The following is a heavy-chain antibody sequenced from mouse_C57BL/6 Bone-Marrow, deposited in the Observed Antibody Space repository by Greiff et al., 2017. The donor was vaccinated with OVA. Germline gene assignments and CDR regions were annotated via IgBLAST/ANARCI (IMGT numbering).Heavy chain of an antibody. CDR3: ARGVNWDDYFDY. J-gene: IGHJ2*01. CDR1: GYSFTSYY. D-gene: IGHD4-1*01. V-gene: IGHV1-66*01. CDR2: IYPGSGNT. Sequence: QVHVKQSGPELVKPGASVKISCKASGYSFTSYYIHWVKQRPGQGLEWIGWIYPGSGNTKYNEKFKGKATLTADTSSSTAYMQLSSLTSEDSAVYYCARGVNWDDYFDYWGQGTTLTVSS.